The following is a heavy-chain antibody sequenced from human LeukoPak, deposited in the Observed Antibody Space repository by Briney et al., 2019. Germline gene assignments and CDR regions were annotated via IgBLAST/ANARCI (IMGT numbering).Heavy chain of an antibody. CDR2: IYYSGST. J-gene: IGHJ4*02. V-gene: IGHV4-59*01. CDR1: GASISSYF. Sequence: SETLSLTCTVSGASISSYFWSWLRQPPGKGLEWIGYIYYSGSTNYNPSLKSRVTISVDMSKNQFSLKLSSVTAADTAVYYCARGETLLGYWGQGTLVTVSS. D-gene: IGHD2/OR15-2a*01. CDR3: ARGETLLGY.